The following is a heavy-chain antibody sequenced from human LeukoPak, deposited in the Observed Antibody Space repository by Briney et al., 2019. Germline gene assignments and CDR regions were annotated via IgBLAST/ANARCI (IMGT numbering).Heavy chain of an antibody. J-gene: IGHJ4*02. CDR1: GFTFSSYS. CDR2: ISSGSGYI. Sequence: MAGESLRLSCAASGFTFSSYSVNWVRQAPGKGLEWVSSISSGSGYIYYSDSVKGRFTISRGNAKNSLYLQMSSLRAEDTAVYYCARLACSTSCYEIDYWGQGTLVTVSS. V-gene: IGHV3-21*01. CDR3: ARLACSTSCYEIDY. D-gene: IGHD2-2*01.